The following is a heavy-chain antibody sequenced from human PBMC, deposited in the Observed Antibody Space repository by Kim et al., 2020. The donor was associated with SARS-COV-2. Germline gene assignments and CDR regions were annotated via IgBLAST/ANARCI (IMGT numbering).Heavy chain of an antibody. D-gene: IGHD3-22*01. CDR3: ARARITMIVVVTHFDY. V-gene: IGHV4-31*02. Sequence: PSLKSRVTISVDTSKNQFSLKLSSGTAADTAVYYCARARITMIVVVTHFDYWGQGTLVTVSS. J-gene: IGHJ4*02.